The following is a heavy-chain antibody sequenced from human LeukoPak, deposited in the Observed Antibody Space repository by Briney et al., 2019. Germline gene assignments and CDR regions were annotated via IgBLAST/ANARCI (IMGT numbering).Heavy chain of an antibody. CDR1: GGSISSGSYY. Sequence: SQTLSLTCTVSGGSISSGSYYWSWIRQPAGKGLEWIGRIYTSGSTNYNPSLKSRATISVDTSKNQFSLKLSSVTAADTAVYYCARNIDYDSSGYMFDYWGQGTLVTVSS. V-gene: IGHV4-61*02. D-gene: IGHD3-22*01. J-gene: IGHJ4*02. CDR2: IYTSGST. CDR3: ARNIDYDSSGYMFDY.